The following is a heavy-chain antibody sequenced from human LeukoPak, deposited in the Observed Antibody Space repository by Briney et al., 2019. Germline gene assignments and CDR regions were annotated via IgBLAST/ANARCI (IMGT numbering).Heavy chain of an antibody. CDR3: VKASSYDCSSTSCYPSFAFDI. D-gene: IGHD2-2*01. J-gene: IGHJ3*02. V-gene: IGHV3-23*01. CDR1: GFTFSSYA. Sequence: GGSLRLSCAASGFTFSSYAMSWVRQAPGKGLEWVSAISGSGGSTYYADSVKGRFTISRDNSKNTLYLQMNSLRAEDTAVYYCVKASSYDCSSTSCYPSFAFDIWGQGTMVTVSS. CDR2: ISGSGGST.